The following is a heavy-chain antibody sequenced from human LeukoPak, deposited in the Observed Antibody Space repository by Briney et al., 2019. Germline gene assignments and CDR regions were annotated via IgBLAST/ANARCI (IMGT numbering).Heavy chain of an antibody. CDR1: GFTFSSYA. J-gene: IGHJ4*02. CDR3: AKDKWYYYDSSGYYHDY. Sequence: GASLTLSCAASGFTFSSYAMSWVRQAPGKGLEWVSAISGSGGSTYYADSVKGRFTISRDNSKSTLYLQMNSLRAEDTAVYYCAKDKWYYYDSSGYYHDYWGQGTLVTVSS. CDR2: ISGSGGST. V-gene: IGHV3-23*01. D-gene: IGHD3-22*01.